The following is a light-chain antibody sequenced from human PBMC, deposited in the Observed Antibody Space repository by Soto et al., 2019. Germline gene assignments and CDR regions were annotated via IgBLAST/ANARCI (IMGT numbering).Light chain of an antibody. CDR1: QSVRSY. CDR3: QQSYSNQYT. Sequence: EILLTQSPSTLSLSPGERATLSCRASQSVRSYLAWYQHKPGQAPRLLIYDASTRATGIPARFSGSGSGTDFTLTISSLQPEDFESYYCQQSYSNQYTFGQGTRLEIK. V-gene: IGKV3-11*01. J-gene: IGKJ5*01. CDR2: DAS.